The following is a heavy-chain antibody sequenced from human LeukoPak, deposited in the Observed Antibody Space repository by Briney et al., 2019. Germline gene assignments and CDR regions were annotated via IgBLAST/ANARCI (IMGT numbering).Heavy chain of an antibody. J-gene: IGHJ5*02. Sequence: GRSLRLSCAASGFTFSSYAMHWVRQAPGKGLEWVANIKQDGSAKYYVDSVNGRFTISRDNAKKSVYLQMNSLRVEDTAVYYSARDPLSPDYGDLDPWGQGTLVTVSS. D-gene: IGHD4-17*01. CDR2: IKQDGSAK. CDR1: GFTFSSYA. CDR3: ARDPLSPDYGDLDP. V-gene: IGHV3-7*01.